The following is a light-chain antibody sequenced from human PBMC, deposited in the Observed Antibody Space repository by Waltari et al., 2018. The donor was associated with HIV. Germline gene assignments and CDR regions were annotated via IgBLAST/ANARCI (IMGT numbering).Light chain of an antibody. CDR2: DVA. CDR3: SSYTDTATLV. V-gene: IGLV2-14*03. Sequence: QSALTQPASVSGYPGQSITISCSGTRSDIGAYNSVAWYQQNPGRPPKLVIYDVANRPSGLSSRFSVSKSANTASLTISGLQPDDEADYYCSSYTDTATLVFGTGTKVTVL. J-gene: IGLJ1*01. CDR1: RSDIGAYNS.